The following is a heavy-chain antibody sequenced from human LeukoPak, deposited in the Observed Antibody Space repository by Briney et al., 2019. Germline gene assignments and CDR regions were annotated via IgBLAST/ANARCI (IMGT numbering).Heavy chain of an antibody. CDR2: IVLGSGNT. V-gene: IGHV1-58*01. Sequence: SVKVSCKASGFTFTSSAVQWVRQARGQRLEWIGWIVLGSGNTNYAQQVQERVTITRDLSTCSTYLELSSLRSEDTAVYYCAALAGVQGLAYDPRDYFDSWGQGTLVTVSS. J-gene: IGHJ4*02. D-gene: IGHD7-27*01. CDR1: GFTFTSSA. CDR3: AALAGVQGLAYDPRDYFDS.